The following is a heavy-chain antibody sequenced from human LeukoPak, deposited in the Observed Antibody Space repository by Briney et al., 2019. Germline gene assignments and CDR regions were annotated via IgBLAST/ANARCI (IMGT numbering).Heavy chain of an antibody. Sequence: KTGGSLRLSCAASGFTFTSYAMSWVRQAPGKGLEWVGRIKSKTDGGTTDYAAPVKGRFTISRDDSKNTLYLQMNSLKTEDTAVYYCTTDTVTYYYDKPLDYWGQGTLVTVSS. CDR3: TTDTVTYYYDKPLDY. CDR1: GFTFTSYA. CDR2: IKSKTDGGTT. J-gene: IGHJ4*02. V-gene: IGHV3-15*01. D-gene: IGHD3-22*01.